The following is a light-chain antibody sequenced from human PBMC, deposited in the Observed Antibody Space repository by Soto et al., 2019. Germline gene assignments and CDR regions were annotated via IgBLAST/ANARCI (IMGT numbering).Light chain of an antibody. CDR3: QQSYSTPFT. CDR1: QDISTF. V-gene: IGKV1-39*01. CDR2: RAS. Sequence: DIQMTQSPSSLSASVEDSVTITCRATQDISTFLNWYQQRPGKAPNVLIYRASTLQGDVPSRFSGSGSGTDFTLTISGLRPEDFAIYYCQQSYSTPFTFGQGTQVEV. J-gene: IGKJ2*01.